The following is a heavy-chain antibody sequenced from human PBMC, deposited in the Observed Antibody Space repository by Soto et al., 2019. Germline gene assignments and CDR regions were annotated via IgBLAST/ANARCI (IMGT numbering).Heavy chain of an antibody. J-gene: IGHJ2*01. V-gene: IGHV4-59*08. Sequence: KGLEWIGYIYYSGSTNYNPSLKSRVTISVDTSKNQFSLKLSSVTAADTAVYYCAIFFFQAEDGIRDLRPVSAFLLNRSSDL. D-gene: IGHD2-15*01. CDR2: IYYSGST. CDR3: AIFFFQAEDGIRDLRPVSAFLLNRSSDL.